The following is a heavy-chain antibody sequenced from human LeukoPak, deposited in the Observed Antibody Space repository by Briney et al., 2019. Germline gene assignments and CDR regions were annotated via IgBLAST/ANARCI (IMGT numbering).Heavy chain of an antibody. D-gene: IGHD6-19*01. CDR2: INHSGST. J-gene: IGHJ4*02. CDR3: ARGRILGSSPLGY. V-gene: IGHV4-34*01. Sequence: SETLSLTCAVYGGSFSGYYLNWVRQPPGKGLEWIGEINHSGSTNYNPSLKSRVTISVDTSKNQFSLKLNSVTAADTAVYYCARGRILGSSPLGYWGQGTLVTVSS. CDR1: GGSFSGYY.